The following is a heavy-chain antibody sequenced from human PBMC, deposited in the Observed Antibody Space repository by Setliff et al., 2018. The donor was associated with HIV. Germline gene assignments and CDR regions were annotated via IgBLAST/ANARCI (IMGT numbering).Heavy chain of an antibody. J-gene: IGHJ3*02. CDR1: GYTFTNYY. Sequence: GASVKVSCKASGYTFTNYYIHWVRQAPGQGLEWMGLINPSGGRTSYAQKFQGRLTMTRDTSRSKVYLEVNGLKSDDTAVYYCARDYIHVFDIWGQGTMVTVSS. CDR3: ARDYIHVFDI. V-gene: IGHV1-46*01. CDR2: INPSGGRT.